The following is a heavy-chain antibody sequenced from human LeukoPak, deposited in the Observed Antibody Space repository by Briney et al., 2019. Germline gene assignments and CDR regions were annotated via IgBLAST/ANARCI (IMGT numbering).Heavy chain of an antibody. D-gene: IGHD3-3*01. V-gene: IGHV3-30*04. Sequence: GGSLRLSCAASGFTFSSYAMHWVRQAPGKGLEWVAVISYDGSNKYYADSVKSRFTISRDNSKNTLYLQMNSLRAEDTAVYYCATNYDFWSGYYFDYWGQGTLVTVSS. CDR2: ISYDGSNK. J-gene: IGHJ4*02. CDR1: GFTFSSYA. CDR3: ATNYDFWSGYYFDY.